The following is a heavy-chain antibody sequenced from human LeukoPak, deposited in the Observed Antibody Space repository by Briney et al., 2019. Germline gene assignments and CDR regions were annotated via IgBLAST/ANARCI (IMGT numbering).Heavy chain of an antibody. CDR3: ARGSAIFGVVWSDYFDY. J-gene: IGHJ4*02. Sequence: SETLSLTCTVSGGSISSGGYYWSWIRQHPGKGLEWIGYIYYSGSTYYNPSLKSPVTISVDTSKNQFSLKLSSVTAADTAVYYCARGSAIFGVVWSDYFDYWGQGTLVTVSS. CDR2: IYYSGST. D-gene: IGHD3-3*01. CDR1: GGSISSGGYY. V-gene: IGHV4-31*01.